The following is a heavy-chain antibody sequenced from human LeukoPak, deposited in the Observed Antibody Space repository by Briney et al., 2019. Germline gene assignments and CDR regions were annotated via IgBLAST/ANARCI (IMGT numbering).Heavy chain of an antibody. J-gene: IGHJ4*02. CDR2: IYTSGST. CDR3: ARVSRVATIDY. Sequence: PSETLSLTCTVSGGSISSGSYYWSWIRQPAGKGLEWIGRIYTSGSTNYNPSLKSRVTISVDTSKNQFSLKLSSVTAADTAVYYCARVSRVATIDYWGQGTLVTVSS. V-gene: IGHV4-61*02. CDR1: GGSISSGSYY. D-gene: IGHD5-24*01.